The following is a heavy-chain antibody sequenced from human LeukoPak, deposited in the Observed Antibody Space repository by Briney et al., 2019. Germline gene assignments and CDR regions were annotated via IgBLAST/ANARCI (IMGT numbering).Heavy chain of an antibody. V-gene: IGHV4-34*01. Sequence: PSETLSLTCAVYGGSFSGYFWSWIRQSPGKGREWIGEINHSGSITYNPPLKSRVTISVDTSKNQFSLKLSSVTAADTSVYYCARGLGREAYYDFWSGSVVHNWFDPWGQGTLVTVAS. CDR2: INHSGSI. CDR3: ARGLGREAYYDFWSGSVVHNWFDP. D-gene: IGHD3-3*01. J-gene: IGHJ5*02. CDR1: GGSFSGYF.